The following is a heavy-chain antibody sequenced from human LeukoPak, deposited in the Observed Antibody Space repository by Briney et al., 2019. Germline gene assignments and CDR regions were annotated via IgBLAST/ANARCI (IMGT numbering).Heavy chain of an antibody. D-gene: IGHD3-22*01. CDR3: ARVPYDSNGWVLDY. CDR2: IYYSGST. Sequence: SETLSLTCTVSGGSISSGDYYWSWIRQPPAKGLEWIGYIYYSGSTYYNPSLKSRVTISVDTSKNQFSLKLSSVTAADTAVYYCARVPYDSNGWVLDYWGQGTLVTVSS. CDR1: GGSISSGDYY. V-gene: IGHV4-30-4*08. J-gene: IGHJ4*02.